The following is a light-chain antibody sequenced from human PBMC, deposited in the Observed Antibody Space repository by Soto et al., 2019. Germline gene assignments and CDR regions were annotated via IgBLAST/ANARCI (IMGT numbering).Light chain of an antibody. V-gene: IGKV4-1*01. J-gene: IGKJ1*01. CDR3: QQYYTSPRT. CDR2: WAS. CDR1: QSVLYSSNNKNY. Sequence: DIVMTQSPDSLAVSLGERATINCKSSQSVLYSSNNKNYLAWYQQKPGKPPKLLIYWASTRESGVPDRFRGSGCGTDFPLTISSLQAEDVAVYFCQQYYTSPRTFGQGTKVEIK.